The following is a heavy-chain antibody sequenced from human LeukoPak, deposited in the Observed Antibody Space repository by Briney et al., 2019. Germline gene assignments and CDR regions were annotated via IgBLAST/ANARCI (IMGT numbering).Heavy chain of an antibody. D-gene: IGHD6-19*01. Sequence: SETLSLTCTVSGGSISSYYWSWIRQPAGKGLEWIGRIYTSGSTNYNPSLKSRVTMLVDTSKNQFSLKLSSVTAADTAVYYCARESYSSGWVSFDYWGQGTLVTVSS. CDR2: IYTSGST. CDR3: ARESYSSGWVSFDY. V-gene: IGHV4-4*07. J-gene: IGHJ4*02. CDR1: GGSISSYY.